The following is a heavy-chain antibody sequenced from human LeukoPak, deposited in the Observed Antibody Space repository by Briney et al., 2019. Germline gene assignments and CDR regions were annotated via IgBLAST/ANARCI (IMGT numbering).Heavy chain of an antibody. D-gene: IGHD2-21*01. CDR1: GLTFTSFA. CDR3: ARVSQFPGISSDY. Sequence: GGSLRLSCAASGLTFTSFAMHWVRQAPSKGLEWVAHISYDGNNKYYADSVKGRFTISRDNSKNTLYLQMNSLRAEDTAVYYCARVSQFPGISSDYWGQGSLVTVSS. CDR2: ISYDGNNK. J-gene: IGHJ4*02. V-gene: IGHV3-30-3*01.